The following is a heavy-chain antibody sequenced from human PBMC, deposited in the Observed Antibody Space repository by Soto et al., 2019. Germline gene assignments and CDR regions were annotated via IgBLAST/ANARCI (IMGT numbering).Heavy chain of an antibody. D-gene: IGHD1-26*01. J-gene: IGHJ4*02. V-gene: IGHV3-74*03. Sequence: EVQLVESGGGLVQPGESLRLSCAASGLTFRSYWMHWVRQAPGKGLVWVSRINTDGSVAMYVDSVKGRFTISRDNAKNTLYLHMNSLRAEDTAVYYCAKEGGLSGSYYISSSYYFDYWGQGPLVTVSS. CDR3: AKEGGLSGSYYISSSYYFDY. CDR2: INTDGSVA. CDR1: GLTFRSYW.